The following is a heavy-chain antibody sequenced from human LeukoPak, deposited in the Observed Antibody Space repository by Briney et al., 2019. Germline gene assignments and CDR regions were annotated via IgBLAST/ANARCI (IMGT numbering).Heavy chain of an antibody. CDR1: GGTFSSYA. Sequence: SVKVSCKASGGTFSSYAISWVRQAPGQGLEWMGGIIPIFGTANYAQKFQGRVTITADKSTNTACMELSSLRSEDTAVYYCARDRYDYVWGSYASGFDFWGQGTLVTVSS. J-gene: IGHJ4*02. V-gene: IGHV1-69*06. CDR2: IIPIFGTA. CDR3: ARDRYDYVWGSYASGFDF. D-gene: IGHD3-16*01.